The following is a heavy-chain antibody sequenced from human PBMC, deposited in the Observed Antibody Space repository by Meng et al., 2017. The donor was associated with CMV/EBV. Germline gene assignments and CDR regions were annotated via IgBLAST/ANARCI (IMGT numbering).Heavy chain of an antibody. V-gene: IGHV3-21*01. D-gene: IGHD3-3*01. CDR2: ISSSSSYI. J-gene: IGHJ4*02. CDR1: GFTFSSYS. CDR3: ARGNDFWSGPDDY. Sequence: GESLKISCAASGFTFSSYSMNWVRQAPGKGLEWVSSISSSSSYIYYADSVKGRFTISRDNDKNSLYLQMNSLRAEDTAVYYCARGNDFWSGPDDYWGQGTLVTVYS.